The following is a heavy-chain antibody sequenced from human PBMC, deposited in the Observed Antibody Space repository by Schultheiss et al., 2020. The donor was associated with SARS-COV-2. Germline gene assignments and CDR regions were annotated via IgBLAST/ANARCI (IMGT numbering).Heavy chain of an antibody. CDR2: IIPIFGTP. Sequence: SVKVSCRASGGTFSSYAISWVRQAPGQGLEWMGGIIPIFGTPTYAQNFQGRLTISADESTNTAYLDLTSLRSDDTAVYYCARDQPPTTGVTLAYWGQGTLVTVSS. J-gene: IGHJ4*02. CDR3: ARDQPPTTGVTLAY. V-gene: IGHV1-69*13. D-gene: IGHD4-23*01. CDR1: GGTFSSYA.